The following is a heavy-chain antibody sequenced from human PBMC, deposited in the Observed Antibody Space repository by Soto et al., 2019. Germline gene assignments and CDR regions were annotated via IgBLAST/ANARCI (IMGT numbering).Heavy chain of an antibody. Sequence: GGSLRLSCAASGFTFDDYAMHWVRQAPGKGLEWVSGISWNSGSIGYADSVKGRFTISRDNAKNSLYLQMNSLRAEDTALYYCASGSSGYYYDYWGQGTLVTVSS. V-gene: IGHV3-9*01. J-gene: IGHJ4*02. CDR1: GFTFDDYA. D-gene: IGHD3-22*01. CDR3: ASGSSGYYYDY. CDR2: ISWNSGSI.